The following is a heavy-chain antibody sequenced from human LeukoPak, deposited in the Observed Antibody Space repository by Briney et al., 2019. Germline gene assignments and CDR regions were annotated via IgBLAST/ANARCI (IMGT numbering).Heavy chain of an antibody. CDR1: GDSIIGYY. J-gene: IGHJ4*02. CDR2: IYYTGNT. Sequence: SETLSLTCSVSGDSIIGYYWGWIRQPPGKGLEWIGNIYYTGNTYYNPSLKSRVIMSVDTSKNQFSLKLSSVTAADTAVYYCTLWFGELDDYWGQGTLVTVSS. D-gene: IGHD3-10*01. CDR3: TLWFGELDDY. V-gene: IGHV4-59*04.